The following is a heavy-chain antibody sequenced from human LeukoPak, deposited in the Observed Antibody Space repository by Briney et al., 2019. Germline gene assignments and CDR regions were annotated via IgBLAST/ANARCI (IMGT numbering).Heavy chain of an antibody. CDR1: GFTFSSYG. D-gene: IGHD2-15*01. V-gene: IGHV3-30*02. J-gene: IGHJ4*02. CDR3: ARLDIVVVVAATQDY. Sequence: PGGSLRLSCAASGFTFSSYGMHWVRQAPGEGLEWVAFIRYDGSNKYYADSVKGRFTISRDNSKNTLYLQMNSLRAEDTAVYYCARLDIVVVVAATQDYWGQGTLVTVSS. CDR2: IRYDGSNK.